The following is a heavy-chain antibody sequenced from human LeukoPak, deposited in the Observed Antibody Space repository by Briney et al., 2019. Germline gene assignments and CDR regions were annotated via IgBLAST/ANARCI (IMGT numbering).Heavy chain of an antibody. CDR3: ARGLWFGELLPPLHY. D-gene: IGHD3-10*01. V-gene: IGHV3-21*01. CDR1: GFTFSSYS. Sequence: PGGSLRLSCAASGFTFSSYSMNWVRQAPGKGLEWVSSISSSSSYIYYADSVKGRFTISRDNAKNSLYLQMNSLRAEDTAVYYCARGLWFGELLPPLHYWGQGTLVTVSS. CDR2: ISSSSSYI. J-gene: IGHJ4*02.